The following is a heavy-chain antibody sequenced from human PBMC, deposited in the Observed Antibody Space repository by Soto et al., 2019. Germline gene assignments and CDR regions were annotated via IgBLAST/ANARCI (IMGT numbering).Heavy chain of an antibody. CDR2: IYDSGTT. J-gene: IGHJ6*02. V-gene: IGHV4-4*02. Sequence: SETLSLTCAVSGGSISSSKWRNWVRQPPGKGLEWIGEIYDSGTTNYNPSLKNRVTISVDKSKDQFSLKLTSVSAADTAVYFCATTLSPYYNGMHVWGQGATVTVSS. CDR3: ATTLSPYYNGMHV. CDR1: GGSISSSKW.